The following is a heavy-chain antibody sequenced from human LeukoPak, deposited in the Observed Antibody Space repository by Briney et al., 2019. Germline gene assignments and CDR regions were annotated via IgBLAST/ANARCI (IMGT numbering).Heavy chain of an antibody. CDR3: ARGANWGSIRFDP. CDR2: INHSGST. D-gene: IGHD7-27*01. Sequence: GSLRLSCAASGFTFSSFAMSWVRQAPGKGLEWIGEINHSGSTNYNPSLKSRVTMSVDTSKNQFSLKLSSVTAADTAVYYCARGANWGSIRFDPWGQGTLVTVSS. CDR1: GFTFSSFA. J-gene: IGHJ5*02. V-gene: IGHV4-34*01.